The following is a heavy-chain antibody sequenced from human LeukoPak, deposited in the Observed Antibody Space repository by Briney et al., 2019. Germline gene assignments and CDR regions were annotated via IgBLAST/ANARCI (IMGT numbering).Heavy chain of an antibody. CDR3: ARYPYSGYDYFDY. Sequence: GGSLRLSCAASGFTFSNYAMSWVRQAPGMGLEWVSSIGGSGGPTYYADSVKGRFTISRDNAKNSLYLQMNSLRAEDTAVYYCARYPYSGYDYFDYWGQGTLVTVSS. D-gene: IGHD5-12*01. CDR2: IGGSGGPT. J-gene: IGHJ4*02. CDR1: GFTFSNYA. V-gene: IGHV3-23*01.